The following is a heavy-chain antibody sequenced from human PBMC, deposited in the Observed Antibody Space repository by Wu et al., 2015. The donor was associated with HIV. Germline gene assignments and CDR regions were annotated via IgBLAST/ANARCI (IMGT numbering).Heavy chain of an antibody. V-gene: IGHV1-46*01. Sequence: QVQLVQSGAEVKKPGASVKVSCKASGYTFTSYYMHWVRQAPGQGLEWMGIINPSGGSTSYAQKFQGRVTMTRDTSTSTAYMELSSLRSEDTAVYYCARDTGQIIVEQWLVPAGVVHVGSDPWGQGNPGSPSP. J-gene: IGHJ5*02. CDR3: ARDTGQIIVEQWLVPAGVVHVGSDP. D-gene: IGHD6-19*01. CDR1: GYTFTSYY. CDR2: INPSGGST.